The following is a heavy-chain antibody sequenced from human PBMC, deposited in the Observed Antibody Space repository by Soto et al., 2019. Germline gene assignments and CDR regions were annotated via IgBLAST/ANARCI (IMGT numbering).Heavy chain of an antibody. J-gene: IGHJ5*02. D-gene: IGHD3-10*01. CDR1: GGSFSGYY. V-gene: IGHV4-34*01. Sequence: QVQLQQWGAGLLKPSETLSLTCAVYGGSFSGYYWSWIRQPPGKGLEWIGEINHSGSTNYNPSLKSRVTISVDTSKNQFSLKLSSVTAADTAVYYCARFDGYYYGSGSYWSFDPWGQGTLVTVSS. CDR2: INHSGST. CDR3: ARFDGYYYGSGSYWSFDP.